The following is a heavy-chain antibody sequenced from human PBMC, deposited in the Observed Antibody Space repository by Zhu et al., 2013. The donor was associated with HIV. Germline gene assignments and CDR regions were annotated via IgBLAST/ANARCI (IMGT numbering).Heavy chain of an antibody. J-gene: IGHJ4*02. Sequence: EVQLLESGGRVGTARGGPVRLSCAASGFTFSNHAMSWVRQAPGKGLEWVSDITGRGGSTDYADSVKGRFTISRDNSKNTLYLQMNSLRAEDTALYYCAKTGHRSKAVAGTFDYWGQGTLVTVSS. CDR1: GFTFSNHA. CDR3: AKTGHRSKAVAGTFDY. CDR2: ITGRGGST. D-gene: IGHD6-19*01. V-gene: IGHV3-23*01.